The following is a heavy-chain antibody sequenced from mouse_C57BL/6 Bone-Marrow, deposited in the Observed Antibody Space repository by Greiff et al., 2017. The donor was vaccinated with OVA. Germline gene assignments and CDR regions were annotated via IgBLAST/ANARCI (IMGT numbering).Heavy chain of an antibody. CDR1: GYTFTSYT. Sequence: VKLVESGAELARPGASVKMSCKASGYTFTSYTMHWVKQRPGQGLEWIGYINPSSGYTKYNQKFKDKATLTADKSSSTAYMQLSSLTSEDSAVYYCAREEKFAYWGQGTLVTVSA. CDR2: INPSSGYT. V-gene: IGHV1-4*01. J-gene: IGHJ3*01. CDR3: AREEKFAY.